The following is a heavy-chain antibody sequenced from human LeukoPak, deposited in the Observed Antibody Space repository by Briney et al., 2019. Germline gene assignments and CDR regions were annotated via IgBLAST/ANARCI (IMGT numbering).Heavy chain of an antibody. CDR2: IFWDDNQ. CDR1: GFSLSSNGVG. CDR3: AHRGMLFGVVITFDY. V-gene: IGHV2-5*02. J-gene: IGHJ4*02. Sequence: ESGPTLVNPTQTLTLTCSFSGFSLSSNGVGVGWIRQPPGKALEWLAFIFWDDNQLYNPSLKTRLTITKDTSKNQVVLTMTNMDPVDTATYYCAHRGMLFGVVITFDYWSQGTLVTVSS. D-gene: IGHD3-3*01.